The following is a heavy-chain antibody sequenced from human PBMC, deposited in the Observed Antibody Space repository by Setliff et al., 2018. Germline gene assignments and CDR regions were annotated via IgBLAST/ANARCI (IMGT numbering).Heavy chain of an antibody. V-gene: IGHV1-18*01. CDR2: ISAYNGNT. D-gene: IGHD3-16*01. CDR1: GYTFTSYG. CDR3: ARAPRWGAGKALDY. Sequence: ASVKVSCKASGYTFTSYGISWVRQAPGQGLEWMGWISAYNGNTNYGQKFQGRVTMTKDSSKNTVYMELKTLRFDDTAFYYCARAPRWGAGKALDYWGQGTLVTVSS. J-gene: IGHJ4*02.